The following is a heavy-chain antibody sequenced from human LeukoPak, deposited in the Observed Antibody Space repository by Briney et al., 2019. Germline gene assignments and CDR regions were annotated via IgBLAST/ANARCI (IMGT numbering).Heavy chain of an antibody. J-gene: IGHJ4*02. D-gene: IGHD6-13*01. CDR3: ARDIFPFGGLIAAAGSPRDY. CDR2: INPNSGGT. Sequence: ASVKVSCKSSGYTFTGYYMHWVRQAPGQGLEWMGWINPNSGGTNYAQKFQGRVTMTRDTSISTAYMELSRLRSDDTAVYYCARDIFPFGGLIAAAGSPRDYGAQGTLVTVSS. V-gene: IGHV1-2*02. CDR1: GYTFTGYY.